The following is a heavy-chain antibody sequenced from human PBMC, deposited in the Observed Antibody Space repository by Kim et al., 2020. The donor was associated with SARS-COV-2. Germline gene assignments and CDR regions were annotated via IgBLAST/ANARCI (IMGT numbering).Heavy chain of an antibody. Sequence: HKRSLQSRVTISLDRSKDQFSLKLSSVTAAHTAVYYCAREVASSNYYFVGVWGKGTMVTVSS. J-gene: IGHJ6*03. D-gene: IGHD5-12*01. CDR3: AREVASSNYYFVGV. V-gene: IGHV4-30-2*01.